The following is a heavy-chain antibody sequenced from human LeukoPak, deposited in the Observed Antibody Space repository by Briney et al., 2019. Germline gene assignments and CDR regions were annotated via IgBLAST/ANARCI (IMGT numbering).Heavy chain of an antibody. CDR1: GFTFSSYA. D-gene: IGHD3-22*01. J-gene: IGHJ4*02. Sequence: GGSLRLSCAASGFTFSSYAMSWVRQAPGKGLEWVSAISGSGGSTYYADSVKGRFTISRDNSKNTLYLQMNSLRAGDTAVYYCANGVTDYDSSVGYWGQGTLVTVSS. CDR3: ANGVTDYDSSVGY. V-gene: IGHV3-23*01. CDR2: ISGSGGST.